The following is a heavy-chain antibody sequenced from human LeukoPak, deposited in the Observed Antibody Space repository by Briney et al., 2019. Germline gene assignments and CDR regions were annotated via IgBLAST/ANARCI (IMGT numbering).Heavy chain of an antibody. CDR2: IKQDGSEK. V-gene: IGHV3-7*03. CDR3: AKRSSYFDY. CDR1: GFTFSSYW. Sequence: GGSLRLSCAASGFTFSSYWMNWVRQAPGKGLEYVANIKQDGSEKYYVDSVKGRFTISRDNSKNTLYLQMNSLRAEDTAVYYCAKRSSYFDYWGQGTLVTVSS. D-gene: IGHD1-26*01. J-gene: IGHJ4*02.